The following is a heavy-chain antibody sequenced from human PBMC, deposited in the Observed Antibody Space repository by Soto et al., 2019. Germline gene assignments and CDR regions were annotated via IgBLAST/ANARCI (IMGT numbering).Heavy chain of an antibody. CDR2: IYYSGIT. Sequence: SETLSLTCTVSGGSVSSGSYYWSWIRQPPGKGLEWIGYIYYSGITNYNPSLKSRVTISVDTSKNQFSLKLSSVTAADTAVYYCARYALGDFDYWGQGTLVTVSS. CDR3: ARYALGDFDY. D-gene: IGHD3-16*01. V-gene: IGHV4-61*01. CDR1: GGSVSSGSYY. J-gene: IGHJ4*02.